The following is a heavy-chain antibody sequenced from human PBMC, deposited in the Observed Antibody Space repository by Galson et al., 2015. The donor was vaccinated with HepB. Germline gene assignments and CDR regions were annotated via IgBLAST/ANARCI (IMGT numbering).Heavy chain of an antibody. V-gene: IGHV3-66*02. Sequence: SLRLSCAASGFSVSSNYMSWVRQAPGKGLDWVSVIYSGGNTYYADSVKGRFTISRDNSTNTLHLQMNSLRLEDTAVYYWARDQGDDYVNYYYYYGMDVWGQGTTVTVSS. CDR3: ARDQGDDYVNYYYYYGMDV. D-gene: IGHD4-17*01. CDR1: GFSVSSNY. CDR2: IYSGGNT. J-gene: IGHJ6*02.